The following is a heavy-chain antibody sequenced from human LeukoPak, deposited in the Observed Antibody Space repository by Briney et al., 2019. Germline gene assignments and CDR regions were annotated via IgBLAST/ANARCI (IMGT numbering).Heavy chain of an antibody. D-gene: IGHD2-21*02. J-gene: IGHJ4*02. V-gene: IGHV4-4*08. CDR1: DDSINTYY. Sequence: SETLSLTCTVPDDSINTYYWSWIRQPPGKALECIGYIYRSGDTNSNPSLKSRVTMSLDTSNRQFSLQLRSVTAADTAVYFCARTARVFDHWGQGLLVTVSS. CDR2: IYRSGDT. CDR3: ARTARVFDH.